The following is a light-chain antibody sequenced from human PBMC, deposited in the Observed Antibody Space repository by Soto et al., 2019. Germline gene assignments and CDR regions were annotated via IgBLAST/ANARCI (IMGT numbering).Light chain of an antibody. V-gene: IGLV1-40*01. CDR1: SSNVGTGHD. J-gene: IGLJ3*02. CDR3: QSYDSSLRGWV. Sequence: QSVLTQPPSVSGAPGQRVIISCTGSSSNVGTGHDVHWYQQLPGTAPKLLIYAYSNRPSGVPDRFSGSKSGTSASLAITGLQAEDEADYYCQSYDSSLRGWVFGGGTKLTVL. CDR2: AYS.